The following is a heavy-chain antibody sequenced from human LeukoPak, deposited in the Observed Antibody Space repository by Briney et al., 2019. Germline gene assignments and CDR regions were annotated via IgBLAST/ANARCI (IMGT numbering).Heavy chain of an antibody. CDR1: GYTFTSYD. J-gene: IGHJ4*02. CDR3: ARGGGSYYYFDY. V-gene: IGHV1-8*01. D-gene: IGHD1-26*01. CDR2: MNPNSGNT. Sequence: GASVKVSCKASGYTFTSYDINWVRQATGQGLEWMGWMNPNSGNTGYAQKFQGRVTMTRDTSTSTVYMELSSLRSEDTAVYYCARGGGSYYYFDYWGQGTLVTVSS.